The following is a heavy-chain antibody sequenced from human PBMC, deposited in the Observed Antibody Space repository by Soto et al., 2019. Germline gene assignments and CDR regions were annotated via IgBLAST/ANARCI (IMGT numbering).Heavy chain of an antibody. J-gene: IGHJ5*02. D-gene: IGHD4-17*01. Sequence: EVYLVESGGGLVQPGGSLRLSCEASGFMFRNYWMNWVRQAPGKGLQWVANIKEDGSDKSYVDSVKGRFTISRDNAKNSRYLQMNSLRGEDTAVYYWGRGSGYGDVVDPWGQGTLVIVSS. CDR2: IKEDGSDK. CDR3: GRGSGYGDVVDP. CDR1: GFMFRNYW. V-gene: IGHV3-7*03.